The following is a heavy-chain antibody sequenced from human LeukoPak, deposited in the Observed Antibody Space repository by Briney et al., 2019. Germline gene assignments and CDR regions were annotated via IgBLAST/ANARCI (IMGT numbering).Heavy chain of an antibody. CDR2: ISGRGGST. Sequence: GGSLRLSCAASGFTFSSYAMSWVRQAPGKGLEWVSAISGRGGSTYYADSVKGRFTISRDNSKNTLYLQMNSLRAEDTAVYYCAKEPLKDYDFWSGYPYWGQGTLVTVSS. D-gene: IGHD3-3*01. V-gene: IGHV3-23*01. CDR1: GFTFSSYA. CDR3: AKEPLKDYDFWSGYPY. J-gene: IGHJ1*01.